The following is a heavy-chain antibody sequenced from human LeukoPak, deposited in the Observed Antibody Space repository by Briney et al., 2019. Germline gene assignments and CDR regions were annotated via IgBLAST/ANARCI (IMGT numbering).Heavy chain of an antibody. Sequence: PSETLSLTCTVSGGSISSYYWSWIRQPAGKGLEWIGRIYTSGSTNYNPSLKSRVTMSVDTSKNQFSLKLSSVTAADTAVYYCARLKGAEASDYYMDVWGKGTTVTVSS. CDR1: GGSISSYY. D-gene: IGHD3-16*01. CDR3: ARLKGAEASDYYMDV. CDR2: IYTSGST. J-gene: IGHJ6*03. V-gene: IGHV4-4*07.